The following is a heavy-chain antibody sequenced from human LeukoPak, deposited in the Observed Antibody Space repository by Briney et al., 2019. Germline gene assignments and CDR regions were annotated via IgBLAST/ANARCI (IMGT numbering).Heavy chain of an antibody. CDR2: INHSGST. J-gene: IGHJ4*02. CDR3: ARGRLGGTMGDY. Sequence: SETLSLTCAVYGGSFSGYYWSWIRQPPGKGLEWIGEINHSGSTNYNPSLKSRVTISVDTSKNQFSLKLSSVTAADTAVYYCARGRLGGTMGDYWGQATLVTVSS. V-gene: IGHV4-34*01. CDR1: GGSFSGYY. D-gene: IGHD3-16*01.